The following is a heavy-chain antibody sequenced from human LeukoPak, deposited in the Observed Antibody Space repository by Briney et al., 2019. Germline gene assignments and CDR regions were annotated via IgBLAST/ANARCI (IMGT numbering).Heavy chain of an antibody. J-gene: IGHJ4*02. D-gene: IGHD2-15*01. Sequence: GGSLRLSCAASGFTFSSYSMNWVRQAPGKGLEWVSSISSSSSYIYYADSVKGRFTISRGNAKNSLYLQMNSLRAEDTAVYYCARDSVSYCSGGSCFDYWGQGTLVTVSS. CDR2: ISSSSSYI. CDR1: GFTFSSYS. CDR3: ARDSVSYCSGGSCFDY. V-gene: IGHV3-21*01.